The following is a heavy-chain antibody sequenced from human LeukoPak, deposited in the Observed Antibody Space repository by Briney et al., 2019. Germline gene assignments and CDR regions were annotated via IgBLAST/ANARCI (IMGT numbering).Heavy chain of an antibody. CDR2: ISGSGGST. V-gene: IGHV3-23*01. CDR1: GFTFSSYG. J-gene: IGHJ4*02. CDR3: AKDYYYYDSSGYSRVFFDY. D-gene: IGHD3-22*01. Sequence: PGGSLRLSCAASGFTFSSYGMSWVRQAPGKGLEWVSAISGSGGSTYYADSVKGRFTISRDNSKNTLYLQMNSLRAEDTAVYYCAKDYYYYDSSGYSRVFFDYWGQGTLVTVSS.